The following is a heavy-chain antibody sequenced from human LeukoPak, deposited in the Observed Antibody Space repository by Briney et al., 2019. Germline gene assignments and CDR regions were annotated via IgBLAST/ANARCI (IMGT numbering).Heavy chain of an antibody. CDR1: GYTFTGYY. J-gene: IGHJ4*02. V-gene: IGHV1-2*02. D-gene: IGHD3-10*01. CDR3: AREAFVVRGVTSAAMGY. Sequence: ASVKVSCKASGYTFTGYYMHWVRQAPGQGLEWMGWINPNSGGTNYAQKFQGRVTMTRDTSLSTAYMELSRLRSDDTAVYYCAREAFVVRGVTSAAMGYWGQGTLVTVSS. CDR2: INPNSGGT.